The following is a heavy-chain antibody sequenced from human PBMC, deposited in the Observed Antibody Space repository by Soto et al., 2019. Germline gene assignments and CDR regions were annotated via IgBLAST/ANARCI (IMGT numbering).Heavy chain of an antibody. J-gene: IGHJ2*01. CDR3: AKCGNNAYAAYFPWYFDL. V-gene: IGHV3-23*01. Sequence: EVQLLESGGGLVQPGGSLRLSCAASGFTFSSYAMSWVRQAPGKGLEWVSAISGSGGSTYYADSVKGRFTISRDNSKNTLYLQMNSQRDADTAVYYCAKCGNNAYAAYFPWYFDLWGRGNLVTVSS. CDR2: ISGSGGST. D-gene: IGHD1-1*01. CDR1: GFTFSSYA.